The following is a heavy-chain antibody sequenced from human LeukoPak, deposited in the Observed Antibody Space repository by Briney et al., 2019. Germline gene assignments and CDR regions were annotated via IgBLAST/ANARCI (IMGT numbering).Heavy chain of an antibody. CDR1: GFTFSSYA. CDR3: AKGARAVTTRGAAFDI. V-gene: IGHV3-30*04. CDR2: ISYDGSNK. D-gene: IGHD4-17*01. Sequence: GGSLRLSCAASGFTFSSYAMHWVRQAPGKGLEWVAVISYDGSNKYYADSVKGRFTISRDNSKNTLYLQMNSLRAEDTAVYYCAKGARAVTTRGAAFDIWGQGTMVTVSS. J-gene: IGHJ3*02.